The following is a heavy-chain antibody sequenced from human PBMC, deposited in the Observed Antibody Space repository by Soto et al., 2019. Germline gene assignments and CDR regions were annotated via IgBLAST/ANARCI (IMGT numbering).Heavy chain of an antibody. D-gene: IGHD6-19*01. V-gene: IGHV3-64D*08. CDR1: GFIFSSYA. CDR2: ITSNGGTT. Sequence: GGSLRLSCSASGFIFSSYAMDWVRQAPGKGLECISTITSNGGTTYYADSVKGRFTISRDNSRNTLYLQMSSLRPDDTAVYYCVKALQWMVLSDAYDVWGQGTTVTVSS. J-gene: IGHJ3*01. CDR3: VKALQWMVLSDAYDV.